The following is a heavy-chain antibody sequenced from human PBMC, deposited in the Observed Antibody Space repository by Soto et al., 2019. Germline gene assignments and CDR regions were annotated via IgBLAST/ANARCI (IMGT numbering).Heavy chain of an antibody. CDR2: IYYSGST. J-gene: IGHJ4*02. CDR1: GGSISSYY. Sequence: PSETLSLTCTVSGGSISSYYWSWIRQPPGKGLEWIGYIYYSGSTYYNPSLKSRVTISVDTSKNQFSLKLSSVTAADTAVYYCASLWFGELLVDYWGQGTLVTVSS. V-gene: IGHV4-59*04. CDR3: ASLWFGELLVDY. D-gene: IGHD3-10*01.